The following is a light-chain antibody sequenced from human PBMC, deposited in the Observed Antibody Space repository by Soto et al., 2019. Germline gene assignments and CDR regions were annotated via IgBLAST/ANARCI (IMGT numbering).Light chain of an antibody. J-gene: IGKJ4*01. CDR2: KAS. V-gene: IGKV1-5*03. CDR1: ESISTW. Sequence: DIQMTQSPSTLSASVGDRVTITCRASESISTWLAWYQQKPGKAPNLLIYKASSLESGVPSRFSGSGSGTEFTLTISSLEPEDLAVYYCQQRSNWPFTFGGGTKVDI. CDR3: QQRSNWPFT.